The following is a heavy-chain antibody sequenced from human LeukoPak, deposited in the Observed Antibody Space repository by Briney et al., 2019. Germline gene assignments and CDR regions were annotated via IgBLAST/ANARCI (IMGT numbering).Heavy chain of an antibody. D-gene: IGHD3-10*01. V-gene: IGHV3-48*02. Sequence: GGSLRLSCVASGFTFSSYSMNWVRQAPGKGLEWVSYISSSIITIYYADSVKGRFTISRDNAKNSLYLQMNSLRDEDTAVYYCARANRAAFDIWGQGTMVIVSS. CDR3: ARANRAAFDI. CDR1: GFTFSSYS. CDR2: ISSSIITI. J-gene: IGHJ3*02.